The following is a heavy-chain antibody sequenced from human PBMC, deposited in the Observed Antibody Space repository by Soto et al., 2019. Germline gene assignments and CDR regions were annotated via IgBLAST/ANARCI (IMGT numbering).Heavy chain of an antibody. D-gene: IGHD6-6*01. CDR3: AKRPLAARHTDY. CDR1: GFTFSNYA. Sequence: EVQLLESGGGLVQPGGSLRLSCAASGFTFSNYAMTWVRQAPGKGLEWVSTISGSGDNTYYADSVRGRFTISRDNSKNTLDLQINSLRADDTAVYYCAKRPLAARHTDYWGQGTLVTVSS. J-gene: IGHJ4*02. CDR2: ISGSGDNT. V-gene: IGHV3-23*01.